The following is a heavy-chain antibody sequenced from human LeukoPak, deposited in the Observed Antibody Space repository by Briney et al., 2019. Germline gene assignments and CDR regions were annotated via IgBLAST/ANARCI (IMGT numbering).Heavy chain of an antibody. V-gene: IGHV4-34*01. CDR2: IYYSGST. J-gene: IGHJ5*02. Sequence: SETLSLTCAVYGGSFSGYYWSWIRQPPGKGLEWIGYIYYSGSTYYNPSLKSRVTISADTSKNQISLSLSSVTAADTALYFCARVGGHTYYDTLTGLVKWFDPRGQGTLVTVSS. D-gene: IGHD3-9*01. CDR1: GGSFSGYY. CDR3: ARVGGHTYYDTLTGLVKWFDP.